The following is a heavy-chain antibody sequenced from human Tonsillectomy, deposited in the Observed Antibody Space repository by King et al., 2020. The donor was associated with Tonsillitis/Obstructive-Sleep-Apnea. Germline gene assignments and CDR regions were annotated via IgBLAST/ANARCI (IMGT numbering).Heavy chain of an antibody. CDR2: IYYSGST. CDR3: ATAGLDPGAKHIQQPHPYDYYDYMDV. J-gene: IGHJ6*03. Sequence: VQLQESGPGLVKPSETLSLTCTVSGASISSYYWSWIRQPPGKGLEWIGYIYYSGSTNYNPSLKSRVTISLDTSKNQFSLKLSSVTAADTAVYYCATAGLDPGAKHIQQPHPYDYYDYMDVWGKGTTVPVSS. CDR1: GASISSYY. D-gene: IGHD2-21*01. V-gene: IGHV4-59*01.